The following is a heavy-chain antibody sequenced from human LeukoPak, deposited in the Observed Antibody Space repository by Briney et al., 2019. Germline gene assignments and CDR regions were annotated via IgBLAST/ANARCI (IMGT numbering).Heavy chain of an antibody. Sequence: GGSLRLSCAASGFTFSSYGMHWVRQAPGKGLEWVAVISYDGSNKYYADSVKGRFTISRDNSKNTLYLQMNSLGAEDTAVYYCAKKVRGVNPLADYWGQGTLVTVSS. V-gene: IGHV3-30*18. CDR2: ISYDGSNK. D-gene: IGHD3-10*01. CDR1: GFTFSSYG. J-gene: IGHJ4*02. CDR3: AKKVRGVNPLADY.